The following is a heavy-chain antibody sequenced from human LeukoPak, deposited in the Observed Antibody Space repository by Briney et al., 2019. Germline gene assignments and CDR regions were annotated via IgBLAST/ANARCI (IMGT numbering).Heavy chain of an antibody. CDR3: ASGSSSSWPHFDY. CDR1: GYSFTSYW. V-gene: IGHV5-10-1*01. J-gene: IGHJ4*02. CDR2: IDPSDSYT. Sequence: HGESLKISCKGSGYSFTSYWISWVRQMPGKGLEWMGRIDPSDSYTNYSPSFQGHVTISADKSISTAYLQWSSLKASDTAVYYCASGSSSSWPHFDYWGQGTLVTVSS. D-gene: IGHD6-13*01.